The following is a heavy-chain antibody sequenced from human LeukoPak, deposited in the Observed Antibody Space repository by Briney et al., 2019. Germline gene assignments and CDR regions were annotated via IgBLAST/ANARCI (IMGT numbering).Heavy chain of an antibody. CDR1: GFTFSTYD. D-gene: IGHD3-22*01. J-gene: IGHJ4*02. V-gene: IGHV3-13*01. Sequence: PGGSLRLSCTASGFTFSTYDFHWVRQATGKGLEWVSGIGTIGDTYYPDSVKGRFTISRENAKNSLYLQMNSLRAGDTAVYYCARGRGYFQSSGYYDYWGQGTLVTVSS. CDR3: ARGRGYFQSSGYYDY. CDR2: IGTIGDT.